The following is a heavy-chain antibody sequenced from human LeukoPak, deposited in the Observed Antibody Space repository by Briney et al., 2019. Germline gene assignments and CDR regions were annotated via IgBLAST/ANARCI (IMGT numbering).Heavy chain of an antibody. V-gene: IGHV1-69*13. CDR3: ARTAVAGNGWFDP. D-gene: IGHD6-19*01. CDR1: GGTFSSYA. Sequence: ASVKVPCKASGGTFSSYAISWVRQAPGQGLEWMGGIIPIFGTANYAQKFQGRVTITADEFTSTAYMELSSLRSEDTAVYYCARTAVAGNGWFDPWGQGTLVTVSS. CDR2: IIPIFGTA. J-gene: IGHJ5*02.